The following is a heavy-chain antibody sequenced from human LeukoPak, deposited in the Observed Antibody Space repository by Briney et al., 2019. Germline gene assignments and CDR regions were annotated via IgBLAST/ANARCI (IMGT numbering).Heavy chain of an antibody. J-gene: IGHJ4*02. V-gene: IGHV3-49*04. D-gene: IGHD6-13*01. CDR3: TSLIAAAGRGEGY. CDR2: IRSRAYGGTT. Sequence: HPGGSLRLSCTASGFTFGDYAMSWVRQAPGKGLEWVGFIRSRAYGGTTEYAASVKGRFTISSDDSKSIAYLQMNSLKTEDTAVYYCTSLIAAAGRGEGYWGQGTLVTVSS. CDR1: GFTFGDYA.